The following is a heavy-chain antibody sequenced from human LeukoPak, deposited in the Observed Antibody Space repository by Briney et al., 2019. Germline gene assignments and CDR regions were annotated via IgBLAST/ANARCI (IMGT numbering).Heavy chain of an antibody. V-gene: IGHV4-59*01. CDR3: ARWADRGYYYPLRRYWYFDL. J-gene: IGHJ2*01. Sequence: SETLSLTCTVSGGSISSYYWSWIRQPPGKGLEWIGYIYYSGSTNYNPSLKSRVTISVGTSKNQFSLKLSSVTAADTAVYYCARWADRGYYYPLRRYWYFDLWGRGTLVTVSS. D-gene: IGHD3-22*01. CDR1: GGSISSYY. CDR2: IYYSGST.